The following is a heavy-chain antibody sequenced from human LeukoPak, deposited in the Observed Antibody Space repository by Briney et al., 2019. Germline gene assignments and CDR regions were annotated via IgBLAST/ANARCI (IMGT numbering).Heavy chain of an antibody. CDR2: VDPSDSYT. CDR3: ARQGFSSASSPDY. J-gene: IGHJ4*02. Sequence: GESLKISCKGSGYKFTSCWISWVRQMPGKGLEWMGRVDPSDSYTTYSPSFQGHVSISSDKSTDTAYLQWSSLKASDTAMYYCARQGFSSASSPDYWGQGTLVTVSS. D-gene: IGHD6-6*01. V-gene: IGHV5-10-1*01. CDR1: GYKFTSCW.